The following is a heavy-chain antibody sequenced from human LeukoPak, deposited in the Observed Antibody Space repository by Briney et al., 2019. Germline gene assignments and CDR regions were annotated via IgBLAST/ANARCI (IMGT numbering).Heavy chain of an antibody. CDR2: ISYDGSNK. CDR1: GFTFSSYA. CDR3: ANSLGYCSGGSCPPLDY. Sequence: GGSLRLSCAASGFTFSSYAMHWVRQAPGKGLEWVAVISYDGSNKYYADSVKGRFTISRDNSKNTLYLQMNSLRAEDTAVYYCANSLGYCSGGSCPPLDYWGQGTLVTVSS. D-gene: IGHD2-15*01. J-gene: IGHJ4*02. V-gene: IGHV3-30-3*01.